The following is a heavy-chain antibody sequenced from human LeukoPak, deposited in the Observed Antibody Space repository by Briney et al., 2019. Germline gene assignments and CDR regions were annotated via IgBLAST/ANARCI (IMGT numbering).Heavy chain of an antibody. CDR1: GFTFSSYA. Sequence: PRGSLRLSCSASGFTFSSYAMHWVRQAPGKGLEYVSAISSNGGSTYYADSVKGRFSISRDSSKNTLDLQMSSLRAEDTAVYYCAKGRGQWLVTAFDIWGHGTMVTVAS. J-gene: IGHJ3*02. CDR2: ISSNGGST. CDR3: AKGRGQWLVTAFDI. V-gene: IGHV3-64D*06. D-gene: IGHD6-19*01.